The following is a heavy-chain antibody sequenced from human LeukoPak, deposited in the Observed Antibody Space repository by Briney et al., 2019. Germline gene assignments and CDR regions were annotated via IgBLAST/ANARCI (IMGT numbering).Heavy chain of an antibody. V-gene: IGHV3-30-3*01. CDR3: ARARYSSAIYYYYGMDV. CDR2: ISYDGSNK. D-gene: IGHD6-25*01. J-gene: IGHJ6*02. Sequence: GRSLRLSCAASGFTFSSYAMHWVRQAPGKGLEWVAVISYDGSNKYYADSVKGRFTISRDNSKNTLYLQMNSLRAEDTAVYYCARARYSSAIYYYYGMDVWGQGTTVTVCS. CDR1: GFTFSSYA.